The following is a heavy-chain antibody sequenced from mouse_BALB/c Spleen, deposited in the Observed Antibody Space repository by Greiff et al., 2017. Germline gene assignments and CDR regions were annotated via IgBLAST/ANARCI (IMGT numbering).Heavy chain of an antibody. Sequence: VKLMESGPGLVAPSQSLSITCTVSGFSLTSYGVHWVRQPPGKGLEWLGVIWAGGSTNYNSALMSRLSISKDNSKSQVFLKMNSLQTDDTAMYYCAREVYYDYDGRAMDYWGQGTSVTVSS. J-gene: IGHJ4*01. CDR3: AREVYYDYDGRAMDY. CDR1: GFSLTSYG. CDR2: IWAGGST. D-gene: IGHD2-4*01. V-gene: IGHV2-9*02.